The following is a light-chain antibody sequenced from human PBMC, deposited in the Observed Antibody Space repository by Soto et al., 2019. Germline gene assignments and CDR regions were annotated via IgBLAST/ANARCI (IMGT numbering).Light chain of an antibody. Sequence: QSVLTQPASVSGSPGQSITISCTGTTSDVIDYKYVYWYQQHPAKAPKLMIYEVSNRPSGVSNRFSGAKSGNTASLTISGLQAEDEADYYCSSYTGTSTLVFGGGTQLTVL. CDR2: EVS. CDR1: TSDVIDYKY. J-gene: IGLJ2*01. V-gene: IGLV2-14*01. CDR3: SSYTGTSTLV.